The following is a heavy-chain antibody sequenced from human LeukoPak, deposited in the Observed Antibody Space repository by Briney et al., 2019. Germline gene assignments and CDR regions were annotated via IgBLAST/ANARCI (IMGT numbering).Heavy chain of an antibody. CDR2: INPNSGGT. J-gene: IGHJ4*02. D-gene: IGHD3-22*01. CDR1: GYTFTGYY. V-gene: IGHV1-2*02. CDR3: ARASKDSSGYYYSSVDY. Sequence: GASVKVSCKASGYTFTGYYMHWVRQAPGQGLEWMGWINPNSGGTNYAQKFQGRVTMTRDTSNSTAYMELSRLRSDDTAVYYCARASKDSSGYYYSSVDYWGQGTLVTVSS.